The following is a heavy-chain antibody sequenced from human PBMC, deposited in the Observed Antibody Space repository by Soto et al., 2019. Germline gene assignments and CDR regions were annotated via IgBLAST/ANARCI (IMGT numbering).Heavy chain of an antibody. CDR3: ARGPQTSHF. J-gene: IGHJ4*02. CDR2: INTYNGET. D-gene: IGHD2-2*01. V-gene: IGHV1-18*04. CDR1: GYTFTTYS. Sequence: QVQLVQSGAEVKKPGASVKVSCKTSGYTFTTYSIAWVRQARGQGLEWMGWINTYNGETHYAQKFQGRLSMTAEPSTGTVYMELRGLTTDDWAVYFCARGPQTSHFWGQGTLVTVSS.